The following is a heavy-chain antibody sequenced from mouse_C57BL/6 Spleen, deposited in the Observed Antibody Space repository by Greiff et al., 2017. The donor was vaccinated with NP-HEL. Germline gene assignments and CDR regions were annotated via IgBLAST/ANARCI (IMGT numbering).Heavy chain of an antibody. Sequence: QVQLQQPGAELVRPGSSVKLSCKASGYTFTSYWMDWVKQSPGQGLEWIGNIYPSDSETHYNQKFKDKATLTVDKSSSTAYMQLSSLTSEESSVYYCAREGFCYDYDHDWYFDVWGTGTTVTVSS. CDR3: AREGFCYDYDHDWYFDV. J-gene: IGHJ1*03. D-gene: IGHD2-4*01. CDR1: GYTFTSYW. V-gene: IGHV1-61*01. CDR2: IYPSDSET.